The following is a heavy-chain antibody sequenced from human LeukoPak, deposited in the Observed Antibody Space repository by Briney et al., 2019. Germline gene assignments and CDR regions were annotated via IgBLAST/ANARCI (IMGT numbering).Heavy chain of an antibody. V-gene: IGHV4-59*01. D-gene: IGHD2-2*01. CDR2: IYYSGST. CDR1: GDSISGSY. CDR3: ASWYCSSTSCYSGY. J-gene: IGHJ4*02. Sequence: PSETLSLTCTVSGDSISGSYWSWIRQPPGKALEWIGYIYYSGSTNYNPSLKRRVNISVDTSKNQFSLKLSSVTAADTAVYYCASWYCSSTSCYSGYWGQGTLVTVSS.